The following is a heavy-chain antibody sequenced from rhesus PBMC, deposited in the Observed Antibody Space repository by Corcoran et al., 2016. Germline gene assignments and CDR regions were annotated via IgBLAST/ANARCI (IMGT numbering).Heavy chain of an antibody. CDR1: GGSISASYR. CDR3: ARAENNIWTGFDY. Sequence: QVQLQESGPGVVKPSETLSLTCAVSGGSISASYRWSWVRQPPGTGLEWIGNIYGSSTSTKYNPSLKSRVTISKDKAKNQFSLKLSSVTAADTAVYYCARAENNIWTGFDYWGQGVLVTVSS. V-gene: IGHV4S10*01. D-gene: IGHD3-3*01. CDR2: IYGSSTST. J-gene: IGHJ4*01.